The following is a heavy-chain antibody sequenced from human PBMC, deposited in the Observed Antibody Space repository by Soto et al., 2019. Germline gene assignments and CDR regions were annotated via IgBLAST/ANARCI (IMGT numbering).Heavy chain of an antibody. CDR2: IFPLDSDT. Sequence: GESLKISCXASGYSFTSHWIGWVRQTPGKGLEWMGVIFPLDSDTRYSPSFQGQVTISADKSTNTASLQWSSLKASDTAIYYCVCTETTWEGSAFDIWGPGTTVTVSS. CDR1: GYSFTSHW. J-gene: IGHJ3*02. CDR3: VCTETTWEGSAFDI. V-gene: IGHV5-51*01. D-gene: IGHD4-4*01.